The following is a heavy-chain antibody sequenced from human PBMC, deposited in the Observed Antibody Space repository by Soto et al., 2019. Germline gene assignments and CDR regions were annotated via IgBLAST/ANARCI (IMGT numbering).Heavy chain of an antibody. V-gene: IGHV4-39*01. Sequence: SETLSLTCTVSGGSISSSSYYWGWIRQPPGKGLEWIGSIYYSGSTYYNPSLKSRVTISVDTSKNQFSLKLSSVTAADTAVYYCARKDTAMAFTAIYYYYGMDVWGQGTTVTVSS. CDR1: GGSISSSSYY. CDR3: ARKDTAMAFTAIYYYYGMDV. D-gene: IGHD5-18*01. J-gene: IGHJ6*02. CDR2: IYYSGST.